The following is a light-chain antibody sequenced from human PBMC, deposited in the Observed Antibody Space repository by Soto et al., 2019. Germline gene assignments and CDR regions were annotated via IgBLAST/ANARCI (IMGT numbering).Light chain of an antibody. CDR3: QQSYSTPIT. CDR2: AAS. CDR1: QSISSY. Sequence: DIQMTQSPSSLSASVGDRVTITCRASQSISSYLNWYQQKPGKAPKLLIYAASSLQSGVPSRFSGSGSGTDFTLTIRSLQPEDLATYYCQQSYSTPITLGQGTRLEIK. J-gene: IGKJ5*01. V-gene: IGKV1-39*01.